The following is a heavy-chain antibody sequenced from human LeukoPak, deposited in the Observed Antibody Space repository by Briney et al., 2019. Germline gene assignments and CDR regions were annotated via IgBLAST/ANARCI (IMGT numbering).Heavy chain of an antibody. CDR3: AKDLGVDRG. CDR1: GFTFSSYG. V-gene: IGHV3-30*18. CDR2: ISYDGSNK. Sequence: GRSLRLSCAASGFTFSSYGMHWVRQAPRKGLEWVAVISYDGSNKYYADSVKGRFTNSRDNSKNTLYLQMNSLRAEDTAVYYCAKDLGVDRGWGQGTLVTVSS. D-gene: IGHD3-3*01. J-gene: IGHJ4*02.